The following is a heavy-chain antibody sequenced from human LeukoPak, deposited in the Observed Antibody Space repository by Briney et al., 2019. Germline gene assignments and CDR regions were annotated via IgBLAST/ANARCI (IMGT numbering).Heavy chain of an antibody. Sequence: PSETLSLTCTVSGGSISSSSYFWGWIRQPPGKGLEWIGSVYYSGSTYYNPSLKSRVTISVDTSKNQFSLKLSSVTAADTAVYYCARDRVDTAMRAFDYWGQGTLVTVSS. CDR1: GGSISSSSYF. D-gene: IGHD5-18*01. V-gene: IGHV4-39*07. CDR3: ARDRVDTAMRAFDY. CDR2: VYYSGST. J-gene: IGHJ4*02.